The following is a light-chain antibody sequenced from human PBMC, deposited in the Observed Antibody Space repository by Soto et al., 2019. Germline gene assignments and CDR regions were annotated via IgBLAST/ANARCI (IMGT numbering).Light chain of an antibody. J-gene: IGKJ2*01. CDR2: DAS. CDR3: QQYNNLPYT. V-gene: IGKV1-33*01. Sequence: DIQMTQSPSSLSASLGDRVTITCQASQAISNYLHWYHQRPGKAPILVIYDASNLEAGAPSRFSGGGSGTSVTLTISSLQPEDIGTYFCQQYNNLPYTFGQGTKLDIK. CDR1: QAISNY.